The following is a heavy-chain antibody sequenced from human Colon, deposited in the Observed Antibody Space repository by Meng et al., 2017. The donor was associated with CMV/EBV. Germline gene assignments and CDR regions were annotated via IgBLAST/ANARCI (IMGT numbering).Heavy chain of an antibody. CDR2: INSDGTII. CDR1: GFTFSTYW. CDR3: AKGSSEFLYYGMDV. Sequence: GGSLRLSCATSGFTFSTYWMHWVRQVPGKGLVWVSRINSDGTIIDYADSVKGRFTISRDNAKNTLDLQMNSLRDEDTAVYYCAKGSSEFLYYGMDVWGQGTTVTVSS. D-gene: IGHD3-10*01. J-gene: IGHJ6*02. V-gene: IGHV3-74*01.